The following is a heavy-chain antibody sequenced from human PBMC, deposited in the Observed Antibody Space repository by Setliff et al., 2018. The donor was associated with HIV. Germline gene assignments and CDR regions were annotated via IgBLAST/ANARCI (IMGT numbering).Heavy chain of an antibody. CDR2: IIPIFGTT. J-gene: IGHJ3*02. V-gene: IGHV1-69*05. CDR3: ARGGEVGATSKSGIGAFDI. D-gene: IGHD1-26*01. CDR1: GGTFSSYA. Sequence: ASVKVSCKASGGTFSSYAISWVRQAPGQGLEWMGGIIPIFGTTNYAQKFQGRVTITTDESTSTAYMELSSLRSEDTAVCYCARGGEVGATSKSGIGAFDIWGQGTMVTVSS.